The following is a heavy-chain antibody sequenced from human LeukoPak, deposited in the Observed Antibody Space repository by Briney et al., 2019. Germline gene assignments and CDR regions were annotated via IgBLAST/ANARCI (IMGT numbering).Heavy chain of an antibody. CDR1: GFIFSSYW. CDR2: IKSDGSEE. Sequence: GGSLRLSCATSGFIFSSYWMCWVRQAPGKGLEWVANIKSDGSEEYYGDSVKGRFTISRDNAKNSLYLQMNSLRVENTAVYYCARGDLWLGHWGQGSLVTVSS. CDR3: ARGDLWLGH. V-gene: IGHV3-7*01. D-gene: IGHD3-10*01. J-gene: IGHJ4*02.